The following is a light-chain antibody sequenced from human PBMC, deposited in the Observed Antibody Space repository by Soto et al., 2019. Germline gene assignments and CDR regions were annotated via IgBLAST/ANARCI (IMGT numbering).Light chain of an antibody. CDR1: QSISSW. V-gene: IGKV1-5*03. Sequence: DIQMTQSPSTLSASVGDRVTITCRASQSISSWLAWYQQKPGKAPKLLIYKASTLESGVPSRFSGSGSGTEFTLTISSLQPDDFATYFCQQYNSYPYTFGQGTKLEIK. J-gene: IGKJ2*01. CDR3: QQYNSYPYT. CDR2: KAS.